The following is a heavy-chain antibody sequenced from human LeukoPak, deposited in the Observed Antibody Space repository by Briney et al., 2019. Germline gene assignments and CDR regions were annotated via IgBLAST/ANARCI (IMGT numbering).Heavy chain of an antibody. D-gene: IGHD3-10*01. CDR1: GFSFYTYS. J-gene: IGHJ4*02. Sequence: PGGSLRLSCGASGFSFYTYSRSWVHQAPGKGLEWVSFISSGSHYIYYADSVKGRFTISRDNTKNSLFLHMNSLRAEDTAVYYCAGVSLSSGSHYGDYCGQGTLVTVAS. V-gene: IGHV3-21*01. CDR2: ISSGSHYI. CDR3: AGVSLSSGSHYGDY.